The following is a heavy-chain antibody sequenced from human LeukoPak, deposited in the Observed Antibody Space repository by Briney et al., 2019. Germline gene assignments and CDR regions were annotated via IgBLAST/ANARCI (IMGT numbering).Heavy chain of an antibody. CDR1: GFTFSSYA. D-gene: IGHD3-9*01. CDR2: ISSNGGST. J-gene: IGHJ4*02. Sequence: QSGGSLRLSCAASGFTFSSYAMHWVRQAPGKGLEYVSAISSNGGSTYYANSVKGRFTTSRDNSKNTLYLQMGSLRAEDMAVYYCARGRYFDWLLYGDWGPFDYWGQGTLVTVSS. V-gene: IGHV3-64*01. CDR3: ARGRYFDWLLYGDWGPFDY.